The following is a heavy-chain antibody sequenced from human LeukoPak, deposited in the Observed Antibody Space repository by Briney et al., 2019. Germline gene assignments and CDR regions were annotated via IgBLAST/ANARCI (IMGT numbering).Heavy chain of an antibody. CDR2: FDPEDGET. D-gene: IGHD3-22*01. CDR3: ATEEVYYYDSSGYYPYFDY. J-gene: IGHJ4*02. CDR1: GYTLTELS. V-gene: IGHV1-24*01. Sequence: ASVKDSCKVSGYTLTELSMHWVRQAPGKGLEWMGGFDPEDGETIYAQKFQGRVTMTEDTSTDTAYMELSSLRSEDTAVYYCATEEVYYYDSSGYYPYFDYWGQGTLVTVSS.